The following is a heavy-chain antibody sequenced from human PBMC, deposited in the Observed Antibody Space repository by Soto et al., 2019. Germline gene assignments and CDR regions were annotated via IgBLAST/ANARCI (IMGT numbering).Heavy chain of an antibody. V-gene: IGHV4-30-4*08. Sequence: SSETLSLTCTVSGGSISSSSYYWSWIRQPPGKGLEWIGYSYYRGRTYYISSLKSRLTISVDTSKNQVSLKLNSVTAADTAVYYCARSYDSSGYNWFGPWGQGTLVTVSS. CDR1: GGSISSSSYY. CDR3: ARSYDSSGYNWFGP. CDR2: SYYRGRT. D-gene: IGHD3-22*01. J-gene: IGHJ5*02.